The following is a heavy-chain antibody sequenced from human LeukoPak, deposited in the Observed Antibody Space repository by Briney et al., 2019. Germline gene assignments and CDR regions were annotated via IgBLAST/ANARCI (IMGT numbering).Heavy chain of an antibody. CDR1: GYTFTGYY. CDR2: INPNSGGT. CDR3: ARGSRYRHSGWDFDY. Sequence: ASVKVSCKASGYTFTGYYMRWVRQAPGQGLEWMGWINPNSGGTNYAQKFQGRVTMTRDTSISTAYMELSRLRSDDTAVYYCARGSRYRHSGWDFDYWGQGTLVTVSS. D-gene: IGHD6-19*01. V-gene: IGHV1-2*02. J-gene: IGHJ4*02.